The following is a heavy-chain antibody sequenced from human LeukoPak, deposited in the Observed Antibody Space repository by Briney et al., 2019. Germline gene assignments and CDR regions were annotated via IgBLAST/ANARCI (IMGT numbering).Heavy chain of an antibody. CDR2: ISGSGGST. Sequence: PGGSLRLSCAASGFTFSSYAMSWVRQAPGKGLEWVSAISGSGGSTYYADSVKGRFTISRDNSKNTLYLQMNSLRAEDTAVYYRAKGEYYYDSSGTYDAFDIWGQGTMVTVSS. CDR1: GFTFSSYA. J-gene: IGHJ3*02. D-gene: IGHD3-22*01. CDR3: AKGEYYYDSSGTYDAFDI. V-gene: IGHV3-23*01.